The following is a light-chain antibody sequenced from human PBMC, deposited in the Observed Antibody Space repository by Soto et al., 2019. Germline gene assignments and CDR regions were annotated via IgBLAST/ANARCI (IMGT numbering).Light chain of an antibody. J-gene: IGKJ5*01. CDR3: QQRSNWPPIT. CDR2: DAS. Sequence: EIVLKQPPATLSLSTGERATLSCRASQSVSSYLAWYQQKPGQAPRLLIYDASNRATGIPARFSGSGSGTDFTLTISSLEPEDFAVYYRQQRSNWPPITFGQGTRLEIK. V-gene: IGKV3-11*01. CDR1: QSVSSY.